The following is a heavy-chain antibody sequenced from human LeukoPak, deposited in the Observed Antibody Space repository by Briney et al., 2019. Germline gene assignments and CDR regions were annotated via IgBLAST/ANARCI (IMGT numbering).Heavy chain of an antibody. CDR3: AKAGGGGYSSSWYGVYFDY. V-gene: IGHV3-9*03. D-gene: IGHD6-13*01. Sequence: GGSLRLSCAASGFTFDDYAMHWVRQAPGKGLEWVSGISWNSGSIGYADSVKGRFTISRDNAKNSLYLQMNSLRAEDMALYYCAKAGGGGYSSSWYGVYFDYWGQGTLVTVPS. CDR2: ISWNSGSI. J-gene: IGHJ4*02. CDR1: GFTFDDYA.